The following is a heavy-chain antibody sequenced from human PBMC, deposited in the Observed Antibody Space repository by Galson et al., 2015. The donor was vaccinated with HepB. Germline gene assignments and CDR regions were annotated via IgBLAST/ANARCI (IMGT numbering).Heavy chain of an antibody. V-gene: IGHV3-23*01. CDR2: ISGSGGST. J-gene: IGHJ3*02. CDR1: GFTFSSYA. CDR3: AKDLRPGIVGATVRNTASGADAFDI. D-gene: IGHD1-26*01. Sequence: SLRLSCAASGFTFSSYAMSWVRQAPGKGLEWVSAISGSGGSTYYADSVKGRFTISRDNSKNTLYLQMNSLRAEDTAVYYCAKDLRPGIVGATVRNTASGADAFDIWGQGTMVTVSS.